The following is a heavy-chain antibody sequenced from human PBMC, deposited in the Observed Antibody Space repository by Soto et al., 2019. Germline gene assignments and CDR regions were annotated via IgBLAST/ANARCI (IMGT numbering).Heavy chain of an antibody. CDR1: GGSTRSSSYF. D-gene: IGHD2-2*01. J-gene: IGHJ6*03. Sequence: WMTLSDTRIGWGGSTRSSSYFWGCVRQHTGKGLEWIGSIYYSGSTYYNPSLKSRVTISVDTSKNQFSLKLSSVTAADTAVYYCARRRTGYCSSTSCYGTVGYYYYYMDVWGKGTTVT. V-gene: IGHV4-39*01. CDR3: ARRRTGYCSSTSCYGTVGYYYYYMDV. CDR2: IYYSGST.